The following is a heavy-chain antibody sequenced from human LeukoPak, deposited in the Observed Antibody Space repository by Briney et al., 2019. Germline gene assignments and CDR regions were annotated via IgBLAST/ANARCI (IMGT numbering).Heavy chain of an antibody. V-gene: IGHV3-48*03. D-gene: IGHD3-16*01. CDR3: VSAYGGLLDY. CDR2: ISGSGTTI. CDR1: GFTFSSYE. Sequence: PGGSLRLSCAASGFTFSSYEMNWVRQAPGKGLEWVSCISGSGTTIYYADSVRGRFTISRDNAKNSLYLQMNSLRAEDTAVYYCVSAYGGLLDYWGQGTLVTVSS. J-gene: IGHJ4*02.